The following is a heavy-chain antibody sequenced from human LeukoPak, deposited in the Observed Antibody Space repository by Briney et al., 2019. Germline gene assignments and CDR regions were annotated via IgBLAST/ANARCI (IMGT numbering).Heavy chain of an antibody. J-gene: IGHJ4*02. CDR2: IYHSGST. CDR3: ARGHYYDSSGLDY. CDR1: GGSISSGGYY. D-gene: IGHD3-22*01. Sequence: SETLSLTCTVSGGSISSGGYYWSWIRQPPGKGLEWIGYIYHSGSTNYSPSLRSRVTISVDKSKNQFSLNLNSVTAADTAVYYCARGHYYDSSGLDYWGQGTLVTVPS. V-gene: IGHV4-30-2*01.